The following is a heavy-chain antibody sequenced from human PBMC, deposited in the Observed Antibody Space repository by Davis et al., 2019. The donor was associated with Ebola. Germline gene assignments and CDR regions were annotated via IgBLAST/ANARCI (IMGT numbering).Heavy chain of an antibody. Sequence: PGGSLRLSCAASGFTFTNAWMSWVRQAPGRGLEWVGRIKTKTEGGTTDYAAPVKGRFTISRDDSKNTLYLQMNSLKTDDTAFYYCTTVRGYGSGNYYQSFDYWGQGSLVTVSS. CDR2: IKTKTEGGTT. CDR1: GFTFTNAW. J-gene: IGHJ4*02. V-gene: IGHV3-15*01. CDR3: TTVRGYGSGNYYQSFDY. D-gene: IGHD3-10*01.